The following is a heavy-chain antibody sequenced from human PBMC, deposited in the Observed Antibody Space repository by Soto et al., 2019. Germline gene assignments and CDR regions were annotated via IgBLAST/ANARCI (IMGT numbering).Heavy chain of an antibody. D-gene: IGHD3-16*01. CDR1: GFTFSSYW. Sequence: EVQLVESGGGLVQPGGSLRLSCAASGFTFSSYWMHWVRQAPGKXXEWVSRIDYDGGTTSYADSVKGRFTISRDNAKNTLYLQMSSLTAEDTAVYYCARVARGAWGVFDPWGQGTLVTVSP. V-gene: IGHV3-74*01. J-gene: IGHJ5*02. CDR2: IDYDGGTT. CDR3: ARVARGAWGVFDP.